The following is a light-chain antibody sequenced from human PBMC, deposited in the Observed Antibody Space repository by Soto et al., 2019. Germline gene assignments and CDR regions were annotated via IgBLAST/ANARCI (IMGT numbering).Light chain of an antibody. CDR3: QQRSNWVS. CDR1: QSVSSY. Sequence: EIVLTQSLATLSLSPGERATLSCRASQSVSSYLAWYQQKPGQAPRLLTYDASNRATGIPARFSGSGSGTDFTLTSSSLEPEDFAVDYCQQRSNWVSVGGGTKVEIK. J-gene: IGKJ4*01. CDR2: DAS. V-gene: IGKV3-11*01.